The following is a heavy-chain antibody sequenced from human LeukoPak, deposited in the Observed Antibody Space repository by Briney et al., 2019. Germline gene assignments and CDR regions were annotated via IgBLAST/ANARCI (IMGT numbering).Heavy chain of an antibody. CDR1: GFTFSSYA. J-gene: IGHJ4*02. Sequence: GGSLRLSCAASGFTFSSYAMHWVRQAPGKGLEWVAVISYDGSNKYYADSVKGRFTISRDNSKNTLYLQMNSLRAEDTAVYYCARDFIAWYSGSYLVYRGQGTLVTVSS. D-gene: IGHD1-26*01. CDR2: ISYDGSNK. V-gene: IGHV3-30*04. CDR3: ARDFIAWYSGSYLVY.